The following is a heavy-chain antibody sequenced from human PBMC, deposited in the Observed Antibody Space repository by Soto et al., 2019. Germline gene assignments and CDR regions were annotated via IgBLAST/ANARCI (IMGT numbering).Heavy chain of an antibody. CDR1: GGSISSGGYS. J-gene: IGHJ4*02. CDR2: IYHSGST. Sequence: SETLSLTXAVSGGSISSGGYSWSWIRQPPGKGLEWIGYIYHSGSTYYNPSLKSRVTISVDRSKNQFSLKLSSVTAADTAVYYCARGPHRGYDILTGYFDYWGQGTLVTVSS. V-gene: IGHV4-30-2*01. D-gene: IGHD3-9*01. CDR3: ARGPHRGYDILTGYFDY.